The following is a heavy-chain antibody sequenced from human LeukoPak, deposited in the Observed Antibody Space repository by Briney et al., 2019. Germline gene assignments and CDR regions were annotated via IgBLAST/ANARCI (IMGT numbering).Heavy chain of an antibody. CDR2: IRYDGTKK. CDR1: GFTFSSYG. CDR3: AKDPRSSTIITFGGFIAQEYFDY. Sequence: GGSLRLSCAASGFTFSSYGMHWVRQAPGKGLEWVAFIRYDGTKKYYADSVKGRFTISRDNSKNTLYLQMNSLRAEDTAVYYCAKDPRSSTIITFGGFIAQEYFDYWGQGTLVTVSS. D-gene: IGHD3-16*02. V-gene: IGHV3-30*02. J-gene: IGHJ4*02.